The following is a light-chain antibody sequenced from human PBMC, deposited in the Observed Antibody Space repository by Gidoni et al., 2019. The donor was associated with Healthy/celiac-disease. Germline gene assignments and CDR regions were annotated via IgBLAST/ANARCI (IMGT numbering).Light chain of an antibody. V-gene: IGKV3-11*01. J-gene: IGKJ3*01. CDR1: QSVSSY. Sequence: EIVLTQSPATLSLSPGERATLACRASQSVSSYLAWYQQKPGQAPRPLIYDASNRATGIPARFSGSGSGTDFTLTISSLEPEDFAVYYCQQRSNFGPGTKVDIK. CDR3: QQRSN. CDR2: DAS.